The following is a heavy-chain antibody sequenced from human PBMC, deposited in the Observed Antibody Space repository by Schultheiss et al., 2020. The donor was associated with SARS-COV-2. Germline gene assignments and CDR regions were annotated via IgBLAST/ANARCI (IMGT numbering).Heavy chain of an antibody. Sequence: SGPTLVKPTQTLTLTCTFSGFSLSTSGVGVGWIRQPPGKALEWLAHIFSNDEKSYSTSLKTRLTISKDTSKNQVVLTMTNTDPVDTATYYCARIRGSDYGVDYWGQGTLVTVSS. J-gene: IGHJ4*02. V-gene: IGHV2-70*01. CDR1: GFSLSTSGVG. CDR2: IFSNDEK. D-gene: IGHD4-17*01. CDR3: ARIRGSDYGVDY.